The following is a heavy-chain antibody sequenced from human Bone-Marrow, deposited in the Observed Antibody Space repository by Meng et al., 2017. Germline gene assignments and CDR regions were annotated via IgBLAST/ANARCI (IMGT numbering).Heavy chain of an antibody. CDR1: GGSVSSGSHY. D-gene: IGHD3-22*01. J-gene: IGHJ4*02. Sequence: GSLRLSCTVSGGSVSSGSHYWSWIRQPPGKGLEWIGYIYYSGSTNYNPSLKSRVTISVDTSKNQFSLKLSSVTAADTAVYYCARDVRAWVVTDYDFDYWGQGTLVTVSS. V-gene: IGHV4-61*01. CDR3: ARDVRAWVVTDYDFDY. CDR2: IYYSGST.